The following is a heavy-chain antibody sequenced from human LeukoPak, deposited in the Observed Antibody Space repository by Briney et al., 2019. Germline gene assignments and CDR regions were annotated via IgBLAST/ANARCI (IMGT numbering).Heavy chain of an antibody. D-gene: IGHD6-19*01. CDR1: GGSISSYS. Sequence: SETLSLTCIVSGGSISSYSWNWIRQSPGKGLEWVGYISHSGTTSYNASLKSRVTISVDTSKNQLSLKLTSVTAADTAVYYCARWDDSAWGFGNWGPGTLVTVSS. V-gene: IGHV4-59*08. CDR2: ISHSGTT. J-gene: IGHJ4*02. CDR3: ARWDDSAWGFGN.